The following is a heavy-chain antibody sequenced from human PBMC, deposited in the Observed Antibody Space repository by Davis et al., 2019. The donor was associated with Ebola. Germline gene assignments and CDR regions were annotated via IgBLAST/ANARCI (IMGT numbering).Heavy chain of an antibody. CDR2: MNPNSGNT. CDR3: AKDEGIVVVTAYSYGMDV. D-gene: IGHD2-21*02. V-gene: IGHV1-8*01. Sequence: ASVKVSCKASGYTFTSYDINWVRQATGQGLEWMGWMNPNSGNTGYAQKFQGRVTMTRNTSINTAYMELSSLRSEDTAVYYCAKDEGIVVVTAYSYGMDVWGQGTTVTVSS. CDR1: GYTFTSYD. J-gene: IGHJ6*02.